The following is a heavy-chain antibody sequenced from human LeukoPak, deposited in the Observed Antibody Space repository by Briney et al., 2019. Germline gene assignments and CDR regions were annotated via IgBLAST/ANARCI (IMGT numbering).Heavy chain of an antibody. J-gene: IGHJ6*03. CDR2: IYTSGST. V-gene: IGHV4-4*07. CDR3: ARGQRGSYYYYYMDV. CDR1: GVSISSYY. Sequence: SETLSLTCTVSGVSISSYYWSWIRQPAGKGLEWIGRIYTSGSTNYNASLKRRVTMSVDTSKNHVSLKLSSVTAVDTAVYYCARGQRGSYYYYYMDVWGKGTTVTVSS.